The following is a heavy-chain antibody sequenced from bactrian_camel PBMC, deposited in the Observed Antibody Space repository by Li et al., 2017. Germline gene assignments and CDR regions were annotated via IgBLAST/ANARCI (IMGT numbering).Heavy chain of an antibody. V-gene: IGHV3S54*01. CDR1: LSLATGNR. CDR2: IYTGGGRP. CDR3: AVAGCTTVWRVGRRLREPAYND. D-gene: IGHD1*01. J-gene: IGHJ4*01. Sequence: VQLVESGGGSVQAGGSLKLSCAASLSLATGNRAAWFHQAPGKEREGVAAIYTGGGRPYYVDSVLGRFTISEDNAKNVVYLQMNSLKPEDTAMYYCAVAGCTTVWRVGRRLREPAYNDWGQGTQVTVS.